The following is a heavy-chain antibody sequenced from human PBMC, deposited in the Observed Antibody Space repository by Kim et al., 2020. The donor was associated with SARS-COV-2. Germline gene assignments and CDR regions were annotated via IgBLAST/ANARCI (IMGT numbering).Heavy chain of an antibody. CDR3: ARALEAYGMDV. J-gene: IGHJ6*02. V-gene: IGHV4-34*01. CDR2: T. Sequence: TNYNPSLKSRVTISGDTSKNQFSLKLSSVTAADTAVYYCARALEAYGMDVWGQGTTVTVSS.